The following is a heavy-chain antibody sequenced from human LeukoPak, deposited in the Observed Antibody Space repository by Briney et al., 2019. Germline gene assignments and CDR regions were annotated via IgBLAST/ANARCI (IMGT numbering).Heavy chain of an antibody. Sequence: PSETLSLTCSVYGGSFSGYFWTYIRQPPGKGLEWIGEINHRGSTSYNPSLKSRVTISRDTSKNQSSLRLTSVTAADTAVYYCARGSIYYGDSSAYFDYWGQGSLVTVSS. CDR3: ARGSIYYGDSSAYFDY. CDR1: GGSFSGYF. D-gene: IGHD3-22*01. CDR2: INHRGST. V-gene: IGHV4-34*01. J-gene: IGHJ4*02.